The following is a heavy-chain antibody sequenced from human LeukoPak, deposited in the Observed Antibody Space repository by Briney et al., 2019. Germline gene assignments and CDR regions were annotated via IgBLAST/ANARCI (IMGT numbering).Heavy chain of an antibody. CDR3: AKRGVLIRVIVGFHKAAYYFDS. Sequence: GGSLRLSCAVSGITLSNYGMSWVRQAPGKGLEWVAGISDSGGSTNYADSVKGRFTISRDNPKNTLYLQMNSLRAEDTAVYFCAKRGVLIRVIVGFHKAAYYFDSWGQGALVTVSS. J-gene: IGHJ4*02. CDR1: GITLSNYG. D-gene: IGHD3-16*02. V-gene: IGHV3-23*01. CDR2: ISDSGGST.